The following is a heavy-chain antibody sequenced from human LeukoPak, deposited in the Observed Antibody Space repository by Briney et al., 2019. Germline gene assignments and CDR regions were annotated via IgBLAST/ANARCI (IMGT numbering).Heavy chain of an antibody. CDR3: AKDPLGPRYCSGTSCSNWFDP. CDR1: GFTFSSYA. D-gene: IGHD2-2*01. CDR2: ISGRGTFT. Sequence: QPGGSLRLSCAASGFTFSSYAMSWVRQAPGKGLEWVSAISGRGTFTYYADSVKGRFTIPRDHSKNTLYLQLNSLRAEGTAVYYCAKDPLGPRYCSGTSCSNWFDPWGQGTLVTVSS. V-gene: IGHV3-23*01. J-gene: IGHJ5*02.